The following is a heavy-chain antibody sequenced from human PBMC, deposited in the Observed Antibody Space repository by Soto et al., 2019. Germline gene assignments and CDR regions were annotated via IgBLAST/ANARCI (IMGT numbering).Heavy chain of an antibody. CDR3: AKGLGYYDFWSGYYAEVYFDY. J-gene: IGHJ4*02. CDR2: ISGSGGST. V-gene: IGHV3-23*01. CDR1: GFTFSSYA. Sequence: HPGGSLRLSCAASGFTFSSYAMSWVRQAPGKGLEWVSAISGSGGSTYYADSVKGRFTISRDNSKNTLYLQMNSLRAEDTAVYYCAKGLGYYDFWSGYYAEVYFDYWGQGTLVTVSS. D-gene: IGHD3-3*01.